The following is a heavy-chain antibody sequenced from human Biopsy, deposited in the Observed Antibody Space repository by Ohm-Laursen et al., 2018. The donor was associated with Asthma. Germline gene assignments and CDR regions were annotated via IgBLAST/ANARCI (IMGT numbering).Heavy chain of an antibody. CDR3: ASDFPKDYVRYNFQF. CDR1: GGTFSNFA. Sequence: SVKVSCNAPGGTFSNFAISWVRQAPRQGLEWMGGHDHEEGGTVNARRFQGRVTMTEDTSTDTAYMELSSLSSDDTAVYYCASDFPKDYVRYNFQFWGQGTLVTVSS. V-gene: IGHV1-24*01. CDR2: HDHEEGGT. J-gene: IGHJ4*02. D-gene: IGHD4-17*01.